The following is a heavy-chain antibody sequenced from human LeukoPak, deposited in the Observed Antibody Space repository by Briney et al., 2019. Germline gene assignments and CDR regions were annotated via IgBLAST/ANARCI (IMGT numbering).Heavy chain of an antibody. CDR3: TTCMDN. CDR1: AFTFDDYA. CDR2: IRWNCD. D-gene: IGHD1-26*01. V-gene: IGHV3-9*03. Sequence: GGSLRLSCAASAFTFDDYAMHWVREAPGKGLEWGSPIRWNCDSLCGLSEGPNRHLLRQRQELPVSAKNSLCLQMNSLRAEDMALCATTTCMDNWGQGILVPVS. J-gene: IGHJ4*02.